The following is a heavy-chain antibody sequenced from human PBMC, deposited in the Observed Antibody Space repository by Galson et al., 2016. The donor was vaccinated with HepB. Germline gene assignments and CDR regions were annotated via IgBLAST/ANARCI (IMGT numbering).Heavy chain of an antibody. V-gene: IGHV2-70*04. CDR1: GFSLNFNATG. CDR2: IDWEDET. D-gene: IGHD3-10*01. J-gene: IGHJ6*02. Sequence: ALVKPTQTLTLTCTFSGFSLNFNATGVSWIRQAPGKALEWLARIDWEDETFLRMSLKTRLSISKDTSKNQVVLTMTNMDPVDTATYFCAREYSRGGLALDVWGQGTTVTVSS. CDR3: AREYSRGGLALDV.